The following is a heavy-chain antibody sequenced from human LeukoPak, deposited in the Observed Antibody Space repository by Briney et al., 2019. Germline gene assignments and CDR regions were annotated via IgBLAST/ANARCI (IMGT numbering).Heavy chain of an antibody. CDR1: GGSISSGDYY. CDR3: VVGSCGGACFDY. Sequence: PSETLSLTCTVSGGSISSGDYYWSWIRQPPGKGLEWIGYIYYSGSTYYNPSLKSRVTISVDTSKNQFSLKLSSVTAADTAVYYCVVGSCGGACFDYWGQGTLVTVSS. D-gene: IGHD2-21*01. V-gene: IGHV4-30-4*08. CDR2: IYYSGST. J-gene: IGHJ4*02.